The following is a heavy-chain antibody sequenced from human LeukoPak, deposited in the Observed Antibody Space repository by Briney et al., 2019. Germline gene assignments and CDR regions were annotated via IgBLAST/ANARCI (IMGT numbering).Heavy chain of an antibody. J-gene: IGHJ4*02. D-gene: IGHD3-10*01. Sequence: AGEPLKISCKGSGYSFTSYWIGWVRQMPGKGLEWMGIIYPGDSDTRYSPSFQGQVTISADKSISTAYLQWSSLKASDTAMYYCARRSVYGSGSYYTSFHFDYWGQGTLVTVSS. V-gene: IGHV5-51*01. CDR3: ARRSVYGSGSYYTSFHFDY. CDR1: GYSFTSYW. CDR2: IYPGDSDT.